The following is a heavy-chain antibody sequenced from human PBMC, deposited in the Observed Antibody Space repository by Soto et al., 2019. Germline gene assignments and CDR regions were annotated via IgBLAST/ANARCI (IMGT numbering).Heavy chain of an antibody. V-gene: IGHV2-5*02. CDR2: IYWDDDK. D-gene: IGHD3-10*01. CDR1: GFSLSTSGVG. J-gene: IGHJ4*02. Sequence: SGPTLVNPTQTLTLTCTFSGFSLSTSGVGVGWIRQPPGKALEWLALIYWDDDKRYSPSLKSRLTITKDTSKNKVVLTMTNMANVDKAKYFCENATMVREGFDYLGEGPLGTVSS. CDR3: ENATMVREGFDY.